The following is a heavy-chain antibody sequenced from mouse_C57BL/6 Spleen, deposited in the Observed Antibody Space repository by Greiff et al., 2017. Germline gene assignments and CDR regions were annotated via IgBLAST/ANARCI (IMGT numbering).Heavy chain of an antibody. CDR3: ARRDYYGSLDY. D-gene: IGHD1-1*01. J-gene: IGHJ2*01. CDR1: GYTFTDYY. Sequence: QVQLQQSGAELVRPGASVKLSCKASGYTFTDYYINWVKQRPGQGLEWIARIYPGSGNTYYNEKFKGKATLTAEKSSSTAYMQLSSLTSEDSAVYFCARRDYYGSLDYWGQGTTLTVSS. V-gene: IGHV1-76*01. CDR2: IYPGSGNT.